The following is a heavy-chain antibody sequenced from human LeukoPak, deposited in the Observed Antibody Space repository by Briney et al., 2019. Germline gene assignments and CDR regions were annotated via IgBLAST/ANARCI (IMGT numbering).Heavy chain of an antibody. D-gene: IGHD6-13*01. Sequence: ASVKVSCKASGGTFSSYAISWVRQAPGQGLEWMGGIIPIFGTANYAQKFQARVTITADESTSTAYMELSSLRSEDTAVYYCARAPRPSSSWNKRYYYCYMDVWGKGTTVTVSS. CDR2: IIPIFGTA. V-gene: IGHV1-69*13. J-gene: IGHJ6*03. CDR3: ARAPRPSSSWNKRYYYCYMDV. CDR1: GGTFSSYA.